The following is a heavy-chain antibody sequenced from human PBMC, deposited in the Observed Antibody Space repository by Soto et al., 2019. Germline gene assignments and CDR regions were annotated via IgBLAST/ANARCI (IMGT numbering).Heavy chain of an antibody. CDR3: AREAPMDV. V-gene: IGHV3-7*01. Sequence: GGSLRLSCRTSGLTFRTYLMSWVRQAPGKGLEWVANIKTDGSEEYYADSVEGRFTISRDNTKNSLYLQMNSLRADDTAMYYCAREAPMDVWGQGTTVTVSS. J-gene: IGHJ6*02. CDR2: IKTDGSEE. CDR1: GLTFRTYL.